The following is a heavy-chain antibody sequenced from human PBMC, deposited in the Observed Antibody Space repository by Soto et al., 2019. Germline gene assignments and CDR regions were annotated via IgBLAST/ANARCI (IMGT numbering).Heavy chain of an antibody. CDR2: ISGSGGST. CDR1: GFTFSSYA. V-gene: IGHV3-23*01. Sequence: EVQLLESGGGLVQPGGSLRLSCAASGFTFSSYAMSWVRQAPGKGLEWVSAISGSGGSTYYADSVKGRFTISRDNSKNTLYLQMNSLRAEDTAVYYCAKVEDCSGGSCYNYYYYYMDVWGKGTTVTVSS. J-gene: IGHJ6*03. D-gene: IGHD2-15*01. CDR3: AKVEDCSGGSCYNYYYYYMDV.